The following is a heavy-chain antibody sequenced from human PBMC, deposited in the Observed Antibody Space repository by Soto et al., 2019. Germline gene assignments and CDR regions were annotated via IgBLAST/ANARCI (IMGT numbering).Heavy chain of an antibody. J-gene: IGHJ4*02. CDR2: ISGSGGST. CDR1: GFTFSSYA. D-gene: IGHD3-10*01. CDR3: AKGGWFGELFDY. Sequence: EVQLLESGGGLVQPGGSLRLSCAASGFTFSSYAMSWVRQAQGKGLEWVSAISGSGGSTYYADSVKGRFTISRDNSKNTLYLQMNSLRAEDTAVYYCAKGGWFGELFDYWGQGTLVTVSS. V-gene: IGHV3-23*01.